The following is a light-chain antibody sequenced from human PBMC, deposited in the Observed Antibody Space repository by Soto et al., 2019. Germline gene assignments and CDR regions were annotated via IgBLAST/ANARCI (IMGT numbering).Light chain of an antibody. Sequence: QSALTQPASVSGSPGQSITISCTGTSSDVGGYNYVSWYQHHPGKAPKLMIYDVSNRPSGVSNRFSGSKSGNTASLTISGLQDEDEADYYCSSYTTSRTVVFGAGTKLTVL. CDR2: DVS. CDR3: SSYTTSRTVV. CDR1: SSDVGGYNY. J-gene: IGLJ2*01. V-gene: IGLV2-14*03.